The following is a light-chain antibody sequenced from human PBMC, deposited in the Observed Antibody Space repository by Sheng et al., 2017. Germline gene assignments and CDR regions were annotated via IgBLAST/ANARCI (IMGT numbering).Light chain of an antibody. CDR2: RAS. CDR1: QSVSYY. CDR3: QQYVTSPWT. J-gene: IGKJ1*01. V-gene: IGKV3-20*01. Sequence: DIVLTQSPGTLSLSPGERATLSCRASQSVSYYLAWYQVKPGQAPRLLIFRASTRATGIPDRFSGSGSGTDYTLTISRLEPQDFAMYYCQQYVTSPWTFGQGTKVEMK.